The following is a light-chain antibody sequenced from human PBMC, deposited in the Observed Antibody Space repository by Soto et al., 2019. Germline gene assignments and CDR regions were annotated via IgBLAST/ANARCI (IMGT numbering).Light chain of an antibody. CDR1: ISDVGGYEY. CDR3: SSYTSSTTLGV. V-gene: IGLV2-14*01. CDR2: EVG. J-gene: IGLJ1*01. Sequence: SALTQPASVSGSPGQSLTISCTGDISDVGGYEYVSWYQQHPDKAPKLLIYEVGNRPSGVSVRFSGSKSGNTASLTISGLQAEDEAAYYCSSYTSSTTLGVFGTGTKVTVL.